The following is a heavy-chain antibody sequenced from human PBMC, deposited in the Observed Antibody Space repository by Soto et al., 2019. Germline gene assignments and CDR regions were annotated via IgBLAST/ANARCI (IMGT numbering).Heavy chain of an antibody. D-gene: IGHD1-26*01. CDR2: IIPIFGTA. Sequence: SVKVSCKASGGTFSSYAISWVRQAPGQGLEWMGGIIPIFGTANYAQKFQGRVTITADESTSTAYMELSSLRSEDTAVYYCARARGGSSPPYYYYYGMDGWGQGTTVTVSS. J-gene: IGHJ6*02. CDR3: ARARGGSSPPYYYYYGMDG. CDR1: GGTFSSYA. V-gene: IGHV1-69*13.